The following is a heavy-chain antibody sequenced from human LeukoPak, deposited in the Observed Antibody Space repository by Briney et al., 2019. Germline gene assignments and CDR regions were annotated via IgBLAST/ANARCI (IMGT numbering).Heavy chain of an antibody. J-gene: IGHJ5*02. V-gene: IGHV3-48*03. Sequence: PGGSLRLSCAASGFTFSSYEMNWVRQAPGKGLEWVSYISESSSTIYYADSVKGQFTISRDNAKNSLYLQMNRLRVEDTAVYYCARDRSGYYRWFDPWGQGTLVTVSS. CDR1: GFTFSSYE. CDR3: ARDRSGYYRWFDP. CDR2: ISESSSTI. D-gene: IGHD5-12*01.